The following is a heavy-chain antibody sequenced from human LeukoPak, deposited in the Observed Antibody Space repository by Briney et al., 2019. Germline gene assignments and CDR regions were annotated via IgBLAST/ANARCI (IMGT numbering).Heavy chain of an antibody. Sequence: SETLSLTCTVSGYSISSGYYWGWIRQPPGKGLEWIGSIYHSGSTNYNPSLKSRVTMSVDTSKNQFSLKLSSVTAADTAVYYCAREGSHYYGSGSYYLGSPYYYYYYYMDVWGKGTTVTISS. CDR2: IYHSGST. V-gene: IGHV4-38-2*02. CDR3: AREGSHYYGSGSYYLGSPYYYYYYYMDV. J-gene: IGHJ6*03. CDR1: GYSISSGYY. D-gene: IGHD3-10*01.